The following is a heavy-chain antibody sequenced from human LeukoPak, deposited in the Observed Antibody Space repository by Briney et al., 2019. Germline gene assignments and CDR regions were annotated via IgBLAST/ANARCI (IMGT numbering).Heavy chain of an antibody. D-gene: IGHD4-17*01. J-gene: IGHJ4*02. V-gene: IGHV1-46*01. CDR1: GYTFTSYY. Sequence: ASVTVSCKASGYTFTSYYLHWMRQAPGQGLEWMGILNPSAGSTNYAQKFQGRVTMTRDTSTSTVYMELSSLRSEDTAVYYCAREGGDYVDFNYWGQGTLVTVSS. CDR3: AREGGDYVDFNY. CDR2: LNPSAGST.